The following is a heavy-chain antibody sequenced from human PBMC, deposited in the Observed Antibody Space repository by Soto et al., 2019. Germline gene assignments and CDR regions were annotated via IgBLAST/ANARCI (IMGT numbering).Heavy chain of an antibody. D-gene: IGHD3-9*01. J-gene: IGHJ5*02. Sequence: QVHLAESGGGVVQPGKSLRLSCTGSGFGLKTYSIHWVRQAPGKGLEWVARISSDASCADYTDSVNGRFIISRGNSNNMISLQMYSRRDEDTAVYFCASAVWDVYDRVSGLDHWGQGTLVTVSS. V-gene: IGHV3-30*19. CDR1: GFGLKTYS. CDR2: ISSDASCA. CDR3: ASAVWDVYDRVSGLDH.